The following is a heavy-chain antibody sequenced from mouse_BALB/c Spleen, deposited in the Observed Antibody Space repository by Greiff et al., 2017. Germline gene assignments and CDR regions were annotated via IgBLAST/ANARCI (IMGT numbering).Heavy chain of an antibody. CDR3: ARGDLYGNYLYYAMDY. J-gene: IGHJ4*01. CDR1: GFSLTSYG. Sequence: VKLMESGPGLVQPSQSLSITCTVSGFSLTSYGVHWVRQPPGKGLEWLGVIWAGGSTNYNSALMSRLSISKDNSKSQVFLKMNSLQTDDTAMYYCARGDLYGNYLYYAMDYWGQGTSVTVSS. V-gene: IGHV2-9*02. D-gene: IGHD2-1*01. CDR2: IWAGGST.